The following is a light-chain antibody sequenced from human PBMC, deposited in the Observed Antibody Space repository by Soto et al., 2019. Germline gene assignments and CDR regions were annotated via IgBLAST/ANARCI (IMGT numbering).Light chain of an antibody. CDR3: PQYYNLIT. J-gene: IGKJ4*01. V-gene: IGKV3D-20*01. CDR2: DAS. CDR1: QSVTNNY. Sequence: EIVLTQSPATLSLSPGERATLSCGASQSVTNNYLAWYQQKPGLAPKLLIYDASNRATAIPDRFSGSGSGTDFTLTISRLEPEDFAVYYCPQYYNLITFGGGTKVDI.